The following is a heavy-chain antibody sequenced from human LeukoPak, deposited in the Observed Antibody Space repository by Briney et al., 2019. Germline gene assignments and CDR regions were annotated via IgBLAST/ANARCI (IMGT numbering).Heavy chain of an antibody. J-gene: IGHJ5*01. D-gene: IGHD5/OR15-5a*01. CDR1: VFTFSGDW. CDR3: ARVPSLSTCAYNWFHS. Sequence: GGSLRLSCASSVFTFSGDWMSWGRQAPGKGLEWVANIKQDGGEKYYVDSVKGRFTISRDNAINSLYLQLNSLIAEDTAVYYCARVPSLSTCAYNWFHSWGQGTLVTASS. V-gene: IGHV3-7*04. CDR2: IKQDGGEK.